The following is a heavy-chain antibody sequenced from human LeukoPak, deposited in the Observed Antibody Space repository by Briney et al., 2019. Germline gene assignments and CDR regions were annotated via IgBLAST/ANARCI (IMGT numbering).Heavy chain of an antibody. V-gene: IGHV1-8*03. D-gene: IGHD5-24*01. CDR1: GYTFTSYD. J-gene: IGHJ3*01. CDR3: ARIRDGYNDAYDL. CDR2: MNPNSVNT. Sequence: ASVKVSCKASGYTFTSYDINWVRQATGQGLEWMGWMNPNSVNTGYAQKFQGRVTITRNTSISTAYMELSSLRSEDTAIYYCARIRDGYNDAYDLWGQGTVVTVPS.